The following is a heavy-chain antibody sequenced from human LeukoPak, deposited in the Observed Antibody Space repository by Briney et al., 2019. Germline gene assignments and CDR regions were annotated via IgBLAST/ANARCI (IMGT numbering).Heavy chain of an antibody. Sequence: GGSLRLSCAASGFTFSSYGMHWVRQAPGKGLEWVAVISYDGSNKYYADSVKGRFTISRDNSKNTLYLQMNSLRAEDTAVYYCAKALRGGYFDYWGQGTLGTVSS. V-gene: IGHV3-30*18. CDR2: ISYDGSNK. CDR1: GFTFSSYG. CDR3: AKALRGGYFDY. D-gene: IGHD3-16*01. J-gene: IGHJ4*02.